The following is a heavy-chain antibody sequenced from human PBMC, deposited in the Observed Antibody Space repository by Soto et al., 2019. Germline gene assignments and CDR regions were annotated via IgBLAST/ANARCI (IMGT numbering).Heavy chain of an antibody. J-gene: IGHJ4*02. CDR2: IDWDDDK. CDR1: GFSLSTSEMR. V-gene: IGHV2-70*04. Sequence: SCPTLVSPTQTLTLTCTFSGFSLSTSEMRVSWIRQPPGKALEWLARIDWDDDKFYNTSLRARLTISKDPSKNQVVLTMTNMDPVDTATYYCARMFHCSGGTCPFDYWGQGALVTVSS. D-gene: IGHD2-15*01. CDR3: ARMFHCSGGTCPFDY.